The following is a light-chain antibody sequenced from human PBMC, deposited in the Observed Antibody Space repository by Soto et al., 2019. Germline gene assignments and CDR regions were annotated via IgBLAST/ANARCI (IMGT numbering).Light chain of an antibody. CDR3: QSYDSSLSGSYV. J-gene: IGLJ1*01. Sequence: QSVLTQPPSVSGAPGQRVTISCTGSSPKIGAGYVVHWYQQLPGTAPKLLIYGNSNRPSGVPDRFSGSKSGTSASLAITGLQAEDEADYYCQSYDSSLSGSYVFGTGTKVTVL. CDR2: GNS. CDR1: SPKIGAGYV. V-gene: IGLV1-40*01.